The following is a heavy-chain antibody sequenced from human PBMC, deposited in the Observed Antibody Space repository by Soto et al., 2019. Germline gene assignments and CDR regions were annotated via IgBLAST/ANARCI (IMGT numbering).Heavy chain of an antibody. Sequence: QVQLVESGGGLVTPGGSLRLSCASSGFTFSDYYMSWIRQAPGKGLEWLSYISPGSRYPAYADSVKGRFTTSRDNARRSLSRQMNSLTVDDTAIYYCVRGGGGGLFDPWGQGSMVTVSS. CDR2: ISPGSRYP. D-gene: IGHD2-15*01. CDR1: GFTFSDYY. CDR3: VRGGGGGLFDP. V-gene: IGHV3-11*06. J-gene: IGHJ5*02.